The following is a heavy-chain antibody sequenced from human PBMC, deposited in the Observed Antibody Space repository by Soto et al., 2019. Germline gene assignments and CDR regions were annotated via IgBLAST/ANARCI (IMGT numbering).Heavy chain of an antibody. J-gene: IGHJ5*02. CDR3: ARDHITIFGVVINWFDP. CDR1: GGTFSSYA. CDR2: IIPIFGTA. V-gene: IGHV1-69*13. Sequence: SVKVSCKASGGTFSSYAISWVRQAPGQGFEWMGGIIPIFGTANYAQKFQGRVTITADESTSTAYMELSSLRSEDTAVYYCARDHITIFGVVINWFDPWGQGTLVTVSS. D-gene: IGHD3-3*01.